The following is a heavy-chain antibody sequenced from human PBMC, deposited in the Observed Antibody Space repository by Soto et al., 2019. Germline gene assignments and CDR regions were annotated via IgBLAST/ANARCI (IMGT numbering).Heavy chain of an antibody. J-gene: IGHJ6*02. CDR3: AKGIGSSTYYGMDV. Sequence: SGGSLRLSCAASGVTFSSYAMNWVRQTTGKGLEWVSAIFGNGGSTFYADSVKGRFTISRDNSENTLYLQMYSLRADDTAVYYCAKGIGSSTYYGMDVWGQGTTVTVSS. D-gene: IGHD3-10*01. V-gene: IGHV3-23*01. CDR2: IFGNGGST. CDR1: GVTFSSYA.